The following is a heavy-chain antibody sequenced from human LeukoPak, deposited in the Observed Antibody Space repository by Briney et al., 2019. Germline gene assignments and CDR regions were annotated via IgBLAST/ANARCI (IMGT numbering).Heavy chain of an antibody. CDR3: ARDGLALCGGDCYSFDY. CDR2: IKYDGSER. J-gene: IGHJ4*02. CDR1: GFTFSYYW. V-gene: IGHV3-7*01. Sequence: GGSLRLSCTASGFTFSYYWMSWVRQAPGKGLEWVANIKYDGSERYYVDSVKGRFTISRDNTKNSLYLQMNSLRAEDTAVYCCARDGLALCGGDCYSFDYWGQGTLVTVSS. D-gene: IGHD2-21*02.